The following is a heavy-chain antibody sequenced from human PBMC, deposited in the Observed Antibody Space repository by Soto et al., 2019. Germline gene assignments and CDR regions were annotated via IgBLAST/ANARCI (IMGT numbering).Heavy chain of an antibody. V-gene: IGHV3-48*01. CDR3: ARANYYGSQADFDY. D-gene: IGHD3-10*01. CDR1: GFTLSSYS. Sequence: GGSLRLSCAASGFTLSSYSMNWVRQAPGKGLEWVSYISSSSSTIYYADSVKGRFTISRDNARNSLYLQMNSLRAEDTAVYYCARANYYGSQADFDYWGQGTLVTVSS. J-gene: IGHJ4*02. CDR2: ISSSSSTI.